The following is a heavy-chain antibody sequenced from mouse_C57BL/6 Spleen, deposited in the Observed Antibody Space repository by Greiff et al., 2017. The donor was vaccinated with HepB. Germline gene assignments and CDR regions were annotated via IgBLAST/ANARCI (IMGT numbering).Heavy chain of an antibody. D-gene: IGHD2-3*01. CDR1: GFTFSSYG. CDR2: ISSGGSYT. V-gene: IGHV5-6*01. J-gene: IGHJ4*01. Sequence: DVHLVESGGDLVKPGGSLKLSCAASGFTFSSYGMSWVRQTPDKRLEWVATISSGGSYTYYPDSVKGRFTISRDNAKNTLYLQMSSLKSEDTAMYYCARLDGYAMDYWGQGTSVTVSS. CDR3: ARLDGYAMDY.